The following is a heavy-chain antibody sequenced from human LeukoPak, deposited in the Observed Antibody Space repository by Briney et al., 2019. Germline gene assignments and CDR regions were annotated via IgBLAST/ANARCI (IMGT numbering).Heavy chain of an antibody. CDR2: IWYDGSNK. D-gene: IGHD4-17*01. CDR1: GFTFSSYV. J-gene: IGHJ4*02. CDR3: ARDPTQPKYGDYQYYFDY. Sequence: PGGSLRLSCAASGFTFSSYVMHWVRQAPGKGLEWVAVIWYDGSNKYYADSVKGRFTISRDNSKNTLYLQMNSLRAEDTAVYYCARDPTQPKYGDYQYYFDYWGQGTLVTVSS. V-gene: IGHV3-33*01.